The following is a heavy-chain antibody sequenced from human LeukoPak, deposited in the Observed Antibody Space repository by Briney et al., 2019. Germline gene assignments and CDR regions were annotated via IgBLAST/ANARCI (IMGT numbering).Heavy chain of an antibody. CDR2: INHSGST. CDR3: ARSHPSTYYYGSGSYPPNWFDP. Sequence: SETLSLTCAVYGGSFSGYYWSWIRQPPGKGLEWIGEINHSGSTNYNPSLKSRVTISVDTSKNQFSLKLSSVTAADTAVYYCARSHPSTYYYGSGSYPPNWFDPWGQGTLVTVSS. CDR1: GGSFSGYY. V-gene: IGHV4-34*01. J-gene: IGHJ5*02. D-gene: IGHD3-10*01.